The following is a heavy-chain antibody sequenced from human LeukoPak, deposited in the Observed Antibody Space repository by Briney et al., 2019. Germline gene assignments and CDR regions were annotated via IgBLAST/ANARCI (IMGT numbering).Heavy chain of an antibody. CDR3: ARDSGAYYDSSGYFDY. D-gene: IGHD3-22*01. V-gene: IGHV3-53*01. CDR1: GFTVSSNY. J-gene: IGHJ4*02. Sequence: GGSLRLSCAASGFTVSSNYMSWVRQAPGKGLEWVSVIYSGGSTYYADSVKGRFTISRDNSKNTLYLQMNSLSAEDTAVYYCARDSGAYYDSSGYFDYWGQGTLVTVSS. CDR2: IYSGGST.